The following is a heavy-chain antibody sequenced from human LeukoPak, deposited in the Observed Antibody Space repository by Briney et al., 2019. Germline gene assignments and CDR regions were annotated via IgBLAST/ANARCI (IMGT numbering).Heavy chain of an antibody. CDR2: ISGSGGST. V-gene: IGHV3-23*01. CDR1: GFTVSSYA. CDR3: AKEYPGCSGGSCYPSYYFDY. J-gene: IGHJ4*02. D-gene: IGHD2-15*01. Sequence: GGSLRLSCAASGFTVSSYAMSWVRQAPGKGLEWVSAISGSGGSTYYADSVKGRFTISRDNSENTLYLQMNSLRAEDTAVYYCAKEYPGCSGGSCYPSYYFDYWGQGTLVTVSS.